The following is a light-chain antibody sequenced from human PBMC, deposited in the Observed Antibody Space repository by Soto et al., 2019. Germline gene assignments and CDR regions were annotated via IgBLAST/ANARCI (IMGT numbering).Light chain of an antibody. V-gene: IGLV2-14*01. CDR3: TSYPSSTPFYV. J-gene: IGLJ1*01. CDR2: DVI. Sequence: QSVLTQPASVSGSPGQSITISCTGTSSDVGGYNYVSWYQQHPGKAPKLMIYDVINRPSGVSHRFSGSKSGNTASLTISGLQAEDEADYYCTSYPSSTPFYVFRSGTKVTVL. CDR1: SSDVGGYNY.